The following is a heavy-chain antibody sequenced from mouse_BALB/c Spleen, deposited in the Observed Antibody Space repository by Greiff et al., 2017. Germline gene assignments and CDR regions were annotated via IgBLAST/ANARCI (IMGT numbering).Heavy chain of an antibody. CDR2: IWAGGST. CDR3: ARGVYGSSYYFDY. Sequence: QVQLQQSGPGLVAPSQSLSITCTVSGFSLTSYGVHWVRQPPGKGLEWLGVIWAGGSTNYNSALMSRLSISKDNSKSQVFLKMNSLQTDDTAMYYCARGVYGSSYYFDYWGQGTTLTVSS. CDR1: GFSLTSYG. D-gene: IGHD1-1*01. V-gene: IGHV2-9*02. J-gene: IGHJ2*01.